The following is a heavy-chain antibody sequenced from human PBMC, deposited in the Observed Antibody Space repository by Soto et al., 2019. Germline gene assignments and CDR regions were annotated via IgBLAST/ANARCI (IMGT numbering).Heavy chain of an antibody. CDR3: ARVHYSSSWYN. CDR1: GYTFTAYY. CDR2: INPNGGGT. Sequence: ASVKVSCKASGYTFTAYYIHWVRQAPGQGLQWMGWINPNGGGTNYAQRFRGRVTMTRDTSTGTAYMELSRLRSDDTAVYYCARVHYSSSWYNWGQGTLVTVS. V-gene: IGHV1-2*02. D-gene: IGHD6-13*01. J-gene: IGHJ4*02.